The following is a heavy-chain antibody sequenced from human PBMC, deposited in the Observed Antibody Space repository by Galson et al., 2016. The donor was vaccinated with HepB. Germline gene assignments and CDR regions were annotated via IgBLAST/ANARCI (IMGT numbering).Heavy chain of an antibody. V-gene: IGHV4-31*03. CDR2: IYNSGST. CDR3: ARPLTYCSGGSCFFWGWFDP. Sequence: TLSLTCTVSGDSMSSGDYYWSWIRQHPGKGLELIGYIYNSGSTYYSPSLKSRVSISVDTSKNQFSLKFSSVTAADTAVYFCARPLTYCSGGSCFFWGWFDPWGQGALVTVSS. D-gene: IGHD2-15*01. J-gene: IGHJ5*02. CDR1: GDSMSSGDYY.